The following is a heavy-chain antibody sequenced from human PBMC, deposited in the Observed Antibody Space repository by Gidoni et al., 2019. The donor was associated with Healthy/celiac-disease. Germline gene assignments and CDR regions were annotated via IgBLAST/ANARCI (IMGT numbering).Heavy chain of an antibody. J-gene: IGHJ6*02. CDR3: ARCPVTTDPRVCNYGMDV. CDR1: GFTFSSYS. V-gene: IGHV3-21*01. D-gene: IGHD4-17*01. CDR2: ISSSSSYI. Sequence: EVQLVESGGGLVKPGGSLRLSCAASGFTFSSYSMNWVRQAPGKGLEWVSSISSSSSYIYYADSVKGRFTISRDNAKNSLYLQMNSLRAEDTAVYYCARCPVTTDPRVCNYGMDVWGQGTTVTVSS.